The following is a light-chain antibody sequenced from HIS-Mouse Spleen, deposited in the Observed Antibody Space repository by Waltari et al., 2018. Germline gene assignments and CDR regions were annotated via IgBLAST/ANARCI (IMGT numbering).Light chain of an antibody. Sequence: SYELTQPPSVSVSPGQTARITCSGVALPKKYLYWYQPKSCQAPVLVIYEDSKRPSGIPERFSGSSSGTMATLTISGAQVEDEADYYCYSTDSSGNHRVFGGGTKLTVL. J-gene: IGLJ2*01. V-gene: IGLV3-10*01. CDR3: YSTDSSGNHRV. CDR1: ALPKKY. CDR2: EDS.